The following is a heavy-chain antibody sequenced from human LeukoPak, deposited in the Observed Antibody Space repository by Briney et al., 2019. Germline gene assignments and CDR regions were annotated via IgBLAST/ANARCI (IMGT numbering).Heavy chain of an antibody. CDR3: AREMMSIPRD. CDR2: IYYSGNI. J-gene: IGHJ4*02. D-gene: IGHD6-6*01. V-gene: IGHV4-59*01. CDR1: GGSISSYY. Sequence: PSETLSLTCTVSGGSISSYYWSWIRQPPGKGLEWIGHIYYSGNINYNPSLKSRVSISVDTSKNQFSLKLRSVTAADTAVYYCAREMMSIPRDWGQGTLVTVSS.